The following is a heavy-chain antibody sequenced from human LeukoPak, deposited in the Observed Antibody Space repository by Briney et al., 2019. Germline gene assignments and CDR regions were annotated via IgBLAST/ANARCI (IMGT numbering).Heavy chain of an antibody. CDR1: GGSIRSYY. Sequence: SETLSLTCTVSGGSIRSYYWSWIRQPPGKGLEWIGYVYNSGSTYYSPSLKSRVTISVDTSKNQFSLRLSSVTAADTAVYYCERDKDSGIDYWGQGTLVTVSS. J-gene: IGHJ4*02. CDR2: VYNSGST. D-gene: IGHD1-26*01. CDR3: ERDKDSGIDY. V-gene: IGHV4-59*01.